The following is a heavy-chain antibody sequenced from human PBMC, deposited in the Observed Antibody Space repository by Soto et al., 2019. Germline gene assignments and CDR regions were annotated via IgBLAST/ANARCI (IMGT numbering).Heavy chain of an antibody. CDR3: AKDGTSSSWYDTYYYYGMDV. J-gene: IGHJ6*02. CDR1: GFTFSSYA. Sequence: EVQLLESGGGLVQPGGSLRLSCAASGFTFSSYAMSWVRQAPGKGLEWVSAISGSGGSTYYADSVKGRFTISRDNSKNTLYLQMNSLSAEDTAVYYCAKDGTSSSWYDTYYYYGMDVWGQGTTVTVSS. CDR2: ISGSGGST. V-gene: IGHV3-23*01. D-gene: IGHD6-13*01.